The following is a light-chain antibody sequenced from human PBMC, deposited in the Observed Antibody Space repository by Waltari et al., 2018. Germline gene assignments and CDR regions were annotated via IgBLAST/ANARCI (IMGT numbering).Light chain of an antibody. CDR3: AAWDDSLHGHWV. Sequence: QSVLTQPPSASGTPGQRVTISCSGSTSNIGSNVVNWYQQFPGKAPKLLIYRSDQRPSGGPDRVSGSKSGTSASLAISGLQSEDEADYYCAAWDDSLHGHWVFGGGTKVTVL. CDR2: RSD. CDR1: TSNIGSNV. J-gene: IGLJ3*02. V-gene: IGLV1-44*01.